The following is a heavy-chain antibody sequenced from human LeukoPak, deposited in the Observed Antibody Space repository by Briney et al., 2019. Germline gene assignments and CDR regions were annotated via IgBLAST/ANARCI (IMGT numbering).Heavy chain of an antibody. V-gene: IGHV4-59*08. CDR2: IYYSGST. CDR1: GGSISSYY. Sequence: PSETLSLTCTVSGGSISSYYWSWIRQPPGKGLEWIGYIYYSGSTNYNPSLKSRVTISVDTSKNQFSLKLSSVTAADTAVYYCASGTLDVDTAMQSDYWGQGTLVTVSS. J-gene: IGHJ4*02. D-gene: IGHD5-18*01. CDR3: ASGTLDVDTAMQSDY.